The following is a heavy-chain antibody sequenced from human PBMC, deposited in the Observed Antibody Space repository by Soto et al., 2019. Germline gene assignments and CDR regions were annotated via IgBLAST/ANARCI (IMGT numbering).Heavy chain of an antibody. CDR1: GGSFSGYY. J-gene: IGHJ5*02. V-gene: IGHV4-34*01. CDR3: ARPKTIGAAAGKGWFDP. Sequence: PSETLSLTCAVYGGSFSGYYWSWIRQPPGKGLEWIGEINHSGSTNYSPSLKGRLIISVDPSKNQFSLKLTSVTAADTAMYYCARPKTIGAAAGKGWFDPWGQGTLVTVS. D-gene: IGHD6-13*01. CDR2: INHSGST.